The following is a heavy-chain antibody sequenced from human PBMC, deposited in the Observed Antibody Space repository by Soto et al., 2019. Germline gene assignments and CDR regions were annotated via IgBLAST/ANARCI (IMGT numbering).Heavy chain of an antibody. CDR3: AKDRTSHYPGEFDY. D-gene: IGHD2-2*01. CDR1: GFTFSSYG. V-gene: IGHV3-30*18. J-gene: IGHJ4*02. CDR2: ISYDGSNK. Sequence: PXGSLRLSCSASGFTFSSYGMHWVRQAPGKGLEWVAVISYDGSNKYYADSVKGRFTISRDNSKNTLYLQMNSLRAEDTAVYYCAKDRTSHYPGEFDYWGQGTLVTVSS.